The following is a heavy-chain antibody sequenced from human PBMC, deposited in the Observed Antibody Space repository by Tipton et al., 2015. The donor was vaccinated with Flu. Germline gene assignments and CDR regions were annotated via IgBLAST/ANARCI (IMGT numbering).Heavy chain of an antibody. CDR1: GDSINNYY. J-gene: IGHJ4*02. CDR3: ARVNRGFFDY. Sequence: TLSLTCTVPGDSINNYYWSWIRQPPGKGLEWLGYIYYTGSTNYNPSLKSRVTISLDTSENQLSLKLNSMTAADTAVYYCARVNRGFFDYWGQGTLVTVSS. D-gene: IGHD1/OR15-1a*01. V-gene: IGHV4-59*01. CDR2: IYYTGST.